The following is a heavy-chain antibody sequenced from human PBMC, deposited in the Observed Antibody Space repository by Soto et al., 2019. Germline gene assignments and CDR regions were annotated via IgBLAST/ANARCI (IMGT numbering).Heavy chain of an antibody. Sequence: QVQLVQSGAEVKKPGASVKVSCKASGYTFTSYGIIWVRQAPGQGLEWMGWISAYNGNTNYAKKLQGRVTMTTDTSPSTAHMELRSLRSDETAVYYCARGSPGDYAYYGMDVLGQGTTVTVSS. CDR1: GYTFTSYG. D-gene: IGHD4-17*01. CDR3: ARGSPGDYAYYGMDV. V-gene: IGHV1-18*01. CDR2: ISAYNGNT. J-gene: IGHJ6*02.